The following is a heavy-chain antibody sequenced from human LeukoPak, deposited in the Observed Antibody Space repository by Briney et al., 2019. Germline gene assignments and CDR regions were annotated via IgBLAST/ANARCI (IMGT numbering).Heavy chain of an antibody. CDR1: GYTFTSYG. J-gene: IGHJ4*02. CDR2: ISAHNGDT. V-gene: IGHV1-18*01. Sequence: ASVKVSCXASGYTFTSYGISWVRQAPGQGLEWMGWISAHNGDTNYAQKFQGRVSMTTDTSTSTGYMELRSLTSDDTAVYYCARDLKRTVGATTTSDYWGQGTLVTVSS. D-gene: IGHD1-26*01. CDR3: ARDLKRTVGATTTSDY.